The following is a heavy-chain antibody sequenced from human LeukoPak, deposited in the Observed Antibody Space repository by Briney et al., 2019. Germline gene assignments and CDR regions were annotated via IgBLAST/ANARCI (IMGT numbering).Heavy chain of an antibody. J-gene: IGHJ4*02. CDR3: TRRQTGSSSPDY. CDR1: GFTFSGSA. CDR2: IRSKANSYAT. V-gene: IGHV3-73*01. Sequence: PGGSLRLSCAASGFTFSGSAMHWARQASGKGLEWVGRIRSKANSYATAYAASVKGRFTISRDDSKNTAYLQMNSLKTEDTAVYYCTRRQTGSSSPDYWGQGTLVTVSS. D-gene: IGHD6-13*01.